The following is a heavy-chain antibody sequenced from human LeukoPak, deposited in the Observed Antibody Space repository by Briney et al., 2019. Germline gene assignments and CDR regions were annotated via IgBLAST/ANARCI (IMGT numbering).Heavy chain of an antibody. CDR1: GGSFSGYY. V-gene: IGHV4-59*01. J-gene: IGHJ5*02. CDR3: ASDYYGSGSYYNH. CDR2: IYYSGST. D-gene: IGHD3-10*01. Sequence: SETLSLTCAVYGGSFSGYYWSWIRQPPGKGLEWIGYIYYSGSTNYNPSLKSRVAISVDTSKNQFSLKLSSVTAADTAVYYCASDYYGSGSYYNHWGQGTLVTVSS.